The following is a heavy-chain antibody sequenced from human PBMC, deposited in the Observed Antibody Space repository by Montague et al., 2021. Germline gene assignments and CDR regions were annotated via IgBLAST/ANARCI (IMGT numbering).Heavy chain of an antibody. V-gene: IGHV2-5*01. D-gene: IGHD6-19*01. CDR1: GFSLNTRAVG. Sequence: PALVKPTQTLTLTCNFSGFSLNTRAVGVGWIRQPPGKAMDGLELIYWNVDKGYSQSLKSRLTITKDTPKNQVVLTITNADPVDTATYYCARHNSGWYSDFDYWGQGTLVTVSS. J-gene: IGHJ4*02. CDR3: ARHNSGWYSDFDY. CDR2: IYWNVDK.